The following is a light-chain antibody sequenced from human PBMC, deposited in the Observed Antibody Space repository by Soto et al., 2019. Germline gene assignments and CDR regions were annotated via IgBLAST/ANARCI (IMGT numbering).Light chain of an antibody. CDR1: SSDVGGYNH. J-gene: IGLJ2*01. CDR3: NSYTSTNTLV. Sequence: QSALTQPASVSGSPRQSITISCTGTSSDVGGYNHVSWYQQHPGKAPKLMIYDVTDRPSGVSNRFSGSKSGNTASLAISGLQAEDEADYYCNSYTSTNTLVFGGGTKLTVL. CDR2: DVT. V-gene: IGLV2-14*03.